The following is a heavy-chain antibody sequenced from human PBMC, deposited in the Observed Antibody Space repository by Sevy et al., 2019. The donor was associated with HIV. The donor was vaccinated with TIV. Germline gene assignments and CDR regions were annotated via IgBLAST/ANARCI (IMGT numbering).Heavy chain of an antibody. Sequence: GGSLRLSCAASGFTFSSYWMSWVRQAPGKGLEWVANIKQDGSEKYYVDSVKGRFTISRDNAKNSLYLQMNSLRAEATAVYYCAREARFWSGQNWFDPWGQGTLVTVSS. CDR3: AREARFWSGQNWFDP. V-gene: IGHV3-7*03. CDR2: IKQDGSEK. J-gene: IGHJ5*02. D-gene: IGHD3-3*01. CDR1: GFTFSSYW.